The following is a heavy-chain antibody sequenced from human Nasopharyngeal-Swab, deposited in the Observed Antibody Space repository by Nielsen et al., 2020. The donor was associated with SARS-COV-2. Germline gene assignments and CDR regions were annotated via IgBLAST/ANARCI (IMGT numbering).Heavy chain of an antibody. CDR2: IWYDGSNK. Sequence: GESLKISCAASGFTFSSYGMHWVRQAPGKGLEWVAVIWYDGSNKYYADSVKGRFTISRDNSKNTLYLQMNSLRAEDTAVYYCARRGPSGWYFYWGQGTLVTVSS. J-gene: IGHJ4*02. V-gene: IGHV3-33*01. D-gene: IGHD6-19*01. CDR3: ARRGPSGWYFY. CDR1: GFTFSSYG.